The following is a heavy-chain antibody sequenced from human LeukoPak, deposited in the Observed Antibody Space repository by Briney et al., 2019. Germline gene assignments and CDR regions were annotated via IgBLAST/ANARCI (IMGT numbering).Heavy chain of an antibody. CDR1: GGTFSNYA. V-gene: IGHV1-69*13. J-gene: IGHJ5*02. D-gene: IGHD3-22*01. CDR3: ARAPHYYDSSGYYYWFDP. Sequence: SVKVSCKASGGTFSNYAISWVRQAPGQGLEWMGGIIPIFGTANYAQKFQGRVTITADESTSTAYMELSSLRSEDTAVYYCARAPHYYDSSGYYYWFDPWGQGTLVTVSS. CDR2: IIPIFGTA.